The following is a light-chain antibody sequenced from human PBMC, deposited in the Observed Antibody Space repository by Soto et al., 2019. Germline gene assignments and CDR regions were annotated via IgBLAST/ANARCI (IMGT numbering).Light chain of an antibody. Sequence: QSALTQPASVSGSPGQSITISCTGTSSDVGGYNYVSWYQQHPGKAPKLMIYDVSNRPSGVSNRFSGSKSGNTASLTISGLQDEDEADFYCSSYTSSKTLVFGGGTKLTVL. V-gene: IGLV2-14*01. CDR1: SSDVGGYNY. CDR3: SSYTSSKTLV. J-gene: IGLJ2*01. CDR2: DVS.